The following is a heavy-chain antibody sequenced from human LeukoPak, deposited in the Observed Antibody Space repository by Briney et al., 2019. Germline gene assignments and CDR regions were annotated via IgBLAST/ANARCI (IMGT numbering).Heavy chain of an antibody. Sequence: GGSLRLSCAASGFTFSGHSMTWVRQAPGKGLEWVANINLGGSERFYVDFVKGRFTISRDNADNSMYLQMNSLRAEDTAVYYCGRVIAGAIDYWGQGTLVTVSS. CDR3: GRVIAGAIDY. D-gene: IGHD6-13*01. V-gene: IGHV3-7*01. CDR2: INLGGSER. J-gene: IGHJ4*02. CDR1: GFTFSGHS.